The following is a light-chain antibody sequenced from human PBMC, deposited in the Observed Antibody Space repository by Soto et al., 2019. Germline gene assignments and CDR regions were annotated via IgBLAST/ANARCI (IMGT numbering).Light chain of an antibody. Sequence: EIVVTQSPAALSVSLGEKATLSCRASQTVSGRLAWNQQKPGQAPRLLIYDASTRATGIPARFSGSGSETESTLTISSLQSEDFAVYYCQQYYNWPPTFGQGTKVEIK. CDR1: QTVSGR. J-gene: IGKJ1*01. CDR3: QQYYNWPPT. V-gene: IGKV3-15*01. CDR2: DAS.